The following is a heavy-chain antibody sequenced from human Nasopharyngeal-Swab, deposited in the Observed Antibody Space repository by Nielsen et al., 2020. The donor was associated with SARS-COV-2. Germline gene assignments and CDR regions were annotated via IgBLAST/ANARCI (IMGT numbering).Heavy chain of an antibody. J-gene: IGHJ5*02. Sequence: SETLSLTCTVSGYSISSGYYWGWTRQPPGKGLEWIGRIYHSGSTYYNPSLKSRVTISVDTSKNQFSLKLSSVTAAATAVYYCAREGYSYGNNWFDPWGQGTLVTVSS. CDR2: IYHSGST. V-gene: IGHV4-38-2*02. CDR1: GYSISSGYY. D-gene: IGHD5-18*01. CDR3: AREGYSYGNNWFDP.